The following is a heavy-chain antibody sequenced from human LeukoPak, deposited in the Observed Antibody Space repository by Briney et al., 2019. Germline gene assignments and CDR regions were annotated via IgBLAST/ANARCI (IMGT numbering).Heavy chain of an antibody. CDR3: AKQPYYYDSSGYYYVSYFDY. D-gene: IGHD3-22*01. V-gene: IGHV3-23*01. J-gene: IGHJ4*02. CDR2: ISGSGGST. Sequence: GGSLRLSCAASGFTFSSYGMSWVRQAPGKGLEWVSAISGSGGSTYYADSVKGRFTISRDNSKNTLYLQMNSLRAEDTAVYYCAKQPYYYDSSGYYYVSYFDYWGQGTLVTVSS. CDR1: GFTFSSYG.